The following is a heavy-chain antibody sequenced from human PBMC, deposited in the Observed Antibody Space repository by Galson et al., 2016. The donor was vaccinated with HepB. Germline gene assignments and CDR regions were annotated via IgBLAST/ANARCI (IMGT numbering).Heavy chain of an antibody. V-gene: IGHV3-23*01. J-gene: IGHJ4*02. CDR1: GFIFSTYA. Sequence: SLRLSCAASGFIFSTYAMNWVRQAPGQGLELVSGITGGGGTTHYADFVKGRFTISSDNSKSTLYLQMNSLGAEDTAIYYCAKAFAPYCSGGSCFRGLDSWGRGTLVTVSS. CDR2: ITGGGGTT. D-gene: IGHD4-23*01. CDR3: AKAFAPYCSGGSCFRGLDS.